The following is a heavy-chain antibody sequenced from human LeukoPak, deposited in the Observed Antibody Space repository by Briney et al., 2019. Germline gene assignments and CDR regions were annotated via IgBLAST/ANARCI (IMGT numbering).Heavy chain of an antibody. Sequence: EGSLRLSCAASGFTFSGYWMSWVRQAPGKGLEWVANIKQDGSEKYYVDSVRGRFTISRDNSKNSLYLQMNSLRAEDTAVYYCARVITNTWYYWGQGTLVSVSS. CDR3: ARVITNTWYY. J-gene: IGHJ4*02. V-gene: IGHV3-7*01. D-gene: IGHD2-2*01. CDR1: GFTFSGYW. CDR2: IKQDGSEK.